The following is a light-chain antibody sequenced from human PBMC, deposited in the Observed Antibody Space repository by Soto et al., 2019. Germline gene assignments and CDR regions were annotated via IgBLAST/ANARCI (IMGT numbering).Light chain of an antibody. CDR3: SSYTSSSTLVI. J-gene: IGLJ2*01. CDR1: SSDVGYSDH. CDR2: HVS. V-gene: IGLV2-14*01. Sequence: QSVLTQPASVSGSPGQSITISCTGTSSDVGYSDHVSWYQQHPGKAPKLMIYHVSYWPSGVSNRFSGSKSGNTASLTISGLQAEDEADYYCSSYTSSSTLVIFGGGTKLTVL.